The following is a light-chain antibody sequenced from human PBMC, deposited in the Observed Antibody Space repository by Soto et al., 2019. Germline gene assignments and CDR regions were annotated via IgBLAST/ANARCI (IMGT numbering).Light chain of an antibody. Sequence: EIVLTQSPGTLTLSPGERATLSCRASQSVPSDWLAWYRHKAGQAPRLLIYGASSRATGVPDRVSGSGSGTDFTLTISRLEPEVFEVYSCQQISNWSWTFGQGTKVEIK. J-gene: IGKJ1*01. V-gene: IGKV3D-20*02. CDR1: QSVPSDW. CDR2: GAS. CDR3: QQISNWSWT.